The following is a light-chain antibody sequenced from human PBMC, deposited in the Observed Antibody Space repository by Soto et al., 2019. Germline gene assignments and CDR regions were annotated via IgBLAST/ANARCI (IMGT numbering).Light chain of an antibody. CDR1: SSDIGAYKY. CDR3: SSYTSSSTYV. V-gene: IGLV2-14*01. CDR2: DVS. J-gene: IGLJ1*01. Sequence: QSALTQPASVSGSPGQSITVSCTGSSSDIGAYKYVSWYQQRPGKAPQLMIYDVSNRPSGVSSRFGGSKSGNTASLTISGLQAEDEADYYCSSYTSSSTYVFGTGTKLTVL.